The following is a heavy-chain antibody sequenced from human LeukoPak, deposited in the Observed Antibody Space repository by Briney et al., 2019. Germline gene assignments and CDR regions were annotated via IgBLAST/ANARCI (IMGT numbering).Heavy chain of an antibody. J-gene: IGHJ3*02. V-gene: IGHV4-59*01. CDR3: AGYDVGSDWAQSFDI. D-gene: IGHD3-3*01. Sequence: SETLSLTCTVSDDSINNYCWNWIRQPPGKGLEWLGFAHYSGNTNYNPSLQSRVTISIDTSKSQFSLKLSSVTAADTAVYYCAGYDVGSDWAQSFDIWGQGTMVTVSS. CDR1: DDSINNYC. CDR2: AHYSGNT.